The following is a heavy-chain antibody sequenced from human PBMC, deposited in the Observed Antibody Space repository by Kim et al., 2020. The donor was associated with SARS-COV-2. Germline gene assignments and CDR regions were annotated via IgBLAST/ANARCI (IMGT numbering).Heavy chain of an antibody. CDR1: GFTFKSQA. Sequence: GGSLRLSCVASGFTFKSQAMHWVRQAPGKGLVWVSRISGSLRDITYADSVKGRFIISRDNAKNTLYLQMSSLRVEDTAVYYCVGDRGGLGDCWGQGTLVTVSS. J-gene: IGHJ4*02. CDR3: VGDRGGLGDC. D-gene: IGHD2-15*01. CDR2: ISGSLRDI. V-gene: IGHV3-74*01.